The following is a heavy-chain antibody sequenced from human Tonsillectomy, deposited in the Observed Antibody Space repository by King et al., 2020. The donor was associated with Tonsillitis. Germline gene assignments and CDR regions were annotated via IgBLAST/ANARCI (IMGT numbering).Heavy chain of an antibody. CDR3: ARVVLTSSGYSHY. D-gene: IGHD3-22*01. CDR2: IYPGDSDT. V-gene: IGHV5-51*01. CDR1: GYRFPSYW. J-gene: IGHJ4*02. Sequence: QLVQSGAEVKKPGESLKISCKGSGYRFPSYWIGWVRQMPGKGLEWMGIIYPGDSDTRYSPSFQGQVTISADKSIPTAFLQWNSLKASDTAMYYCARVVLTSSGYSHYWGQGTLVTVSS.